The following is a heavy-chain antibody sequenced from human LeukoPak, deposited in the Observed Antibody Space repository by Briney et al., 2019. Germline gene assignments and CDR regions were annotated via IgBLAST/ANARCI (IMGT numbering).Heavy chain of an antibody. Sequence: SETLSLTCTVSGGSISSYYWSWIRQPPGKGLEWIGYIYYSGSTNYNPSLKSRVTISVDTSKNQFSLKLSSVTAADTAVYYCARSQITMLALIPDAFDIWGQGTMVTVSS. CDR2: IYYSGST. J-gene: IGHJ3*02. D-gene: IGHD3-22*01. V-gene: IGHV4-59*01. CDR3: ARSQITMLALIPDAFDI. CDR1: GGSISSYY.